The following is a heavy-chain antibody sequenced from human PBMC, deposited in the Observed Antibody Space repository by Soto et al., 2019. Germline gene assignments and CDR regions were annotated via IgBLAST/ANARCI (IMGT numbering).Heavy chain of an antibody. CDR2: INPSGGSP. J-gene: IGHJ3*02. Sequence: QVQLVQSGAEVKKPGASVKVSCKASGYTFTSHFMHWVRQAPGQGLEWLGIINPSGGSPTYAQRFQGRVTMTWDTSTNTLYMEMNSLTSEDTAVYYCARDKMREMAIIRDSFDIWGQGTMVTVSS. D-gene: IGHD2-21*01. V-gene: IGHV1-46*01. CDR1: GYTFTSHF. CDR3: ARDKMREMAIIRDSFDI.